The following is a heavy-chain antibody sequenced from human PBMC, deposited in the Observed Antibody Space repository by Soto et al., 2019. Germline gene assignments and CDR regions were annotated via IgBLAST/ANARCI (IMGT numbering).Heavy chain of an antibody. CDR2: INHRGST. CDR3: ARGPGYSYGYSVYYYYYGMDV. J-gene: IGHJ6*02. D-gene: IGHD5-18*01. Sequence: LSLTCVVYGGSLSGVYWTWIRQPPGKGLGWIGEINHRGSTNYSPSLESRVTISLDTSNNQFSLKLSSVTAAVTAVYYCARGPGYSYGYSVYYYYYGMDVWGQGTTVTVSS. CDR1: GGSLSGVY. V-gene: IGHV4-34*01.